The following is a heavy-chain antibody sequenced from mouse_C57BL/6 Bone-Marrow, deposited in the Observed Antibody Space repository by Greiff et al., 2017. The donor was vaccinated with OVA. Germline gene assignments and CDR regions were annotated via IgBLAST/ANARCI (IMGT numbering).Heavy chain of an antibody. D-gene: IGHD1-1*01. J-gene: IGHJ2*01. CDR1: GYTFTSYG. Sequence: VKLQESGAELARPGASVKLSCKASGYTFTSYGISWVKQRTGQGLEWIGEIYPRSGNTYYNEKFKGKATLTADKSSSTAYMELRSLTSEDSAVYFCARDILIYYYGSSLDYWGQGTTLTVSS. V-gene: IGHV1-81*01. CDR3: ARDILIYYYGSSLDY. CDR2: IYPRSGNT.